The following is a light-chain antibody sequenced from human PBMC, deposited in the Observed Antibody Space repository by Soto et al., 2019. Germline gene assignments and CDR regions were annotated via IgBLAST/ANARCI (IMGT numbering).Light chain of an antibody. Sequence: QSALTQPASVSGSPGQSITISCTGTSSDVGGYDFVSWYQQHPGRAPKLLIYDVSDRLSGVSNRFSGSKSGNTASLTISGLQTEDEADYYCSSYTSSITPYVLGTGTKLTVL. CDR2: DVS. CDR1: SSDVGGYDF. V-gene: IGLV2-14*01. J-gene: IGLJ1*01. CDR3: SSYTSSITPYV.